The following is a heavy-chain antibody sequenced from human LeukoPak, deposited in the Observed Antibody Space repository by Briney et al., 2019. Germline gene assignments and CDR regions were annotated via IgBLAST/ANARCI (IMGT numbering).Heavy chain of an antibody. D-gene: IGHD6-13*01. Sequence: PGGSLRLSCAASGFTFRSYWMHWVGQAPGKGLVWVSRINRDGSNTNYADSVKGRFTISRDNAKNTLYLQMNSLGAEDTAVYYCARDTDSNFDYWGQGTLVTVSS. CDR2: INRDGSNT. V-gene: IGHV3-74*01. CDR3: ARDTDSNFDY. J-gene: IGHJ4*02. CDR1: GFTFRSYW.